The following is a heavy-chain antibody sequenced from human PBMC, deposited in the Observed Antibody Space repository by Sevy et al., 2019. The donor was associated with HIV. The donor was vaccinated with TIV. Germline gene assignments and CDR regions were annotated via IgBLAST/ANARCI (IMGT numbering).Heavy chain of an antibody. Sequence: GESLKISCAASGFTFSSFGMHWVRQAPGKGLEWVAVIWYDGSSKFYADTVKGRFTISRDNSTNTLYLQMSSLRAEDTAMYYCARVTGGSGWYVFDYWGQGTLVTVSS. D-gene: IGHD6-19*01. V-gene: IGHV3-33*01. J-gene: IGHJ4*02. CDR1: GFTFSSFG. CDR2: IWYDGSSK. CDR3: ARVTGGSGWYVFDY.